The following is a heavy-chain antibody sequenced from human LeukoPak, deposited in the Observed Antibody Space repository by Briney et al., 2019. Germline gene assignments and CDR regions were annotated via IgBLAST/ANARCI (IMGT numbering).Heavy chain of an antibody. V-gene: IGHV4-59*12. CDR1: GGSISSYY. Sequence: SETLSLTCTVSGGSISSYYWSWIRQPPGKGLEWIGYIYYSGSTYYNPSLKSRVTISVDTSKNQFSLKLSSVTAADTAVYYCARWGDSSGYYTSPFFDYWGQGTLVTVSS. D-gene: IGHD3-22*01. J-gene: IGHJ4*02. CDR2: IYYSGST. CDR3: ARWGDSSGYYTSPFFDY.